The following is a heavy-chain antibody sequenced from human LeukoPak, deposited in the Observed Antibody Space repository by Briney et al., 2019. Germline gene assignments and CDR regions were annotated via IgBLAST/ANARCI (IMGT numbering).Heavy chain of an antibody. V-gene: IGHV4-59*01. D-gene: IGHD2-2*02. Sequence: SETLSLTCIVSGGSITNYYWSWIRQPPGKGLEGIGYIYYSGSTNYNPSLKSRVTISVDTSKNQFSLKLSSVTAADTAVYYCARGAGCSSTSCYMHYYYGMDVWGQGTTVTVSS. CDR2: IYYSGST. J-gene: IGHJ6*02. CDR1: GGSITNYY. CDR3: ARGAGCSSTSCYMHYYYGMDV.